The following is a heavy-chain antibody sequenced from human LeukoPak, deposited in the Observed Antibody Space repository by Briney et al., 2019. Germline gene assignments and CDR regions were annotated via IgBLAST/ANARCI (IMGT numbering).Heavy chain of an antibody. V-gene: IGHV3-21*01. CDR3: ASGDEHFDY. CDR1: VFTFSSHS. J-gene: IGHJ4*02. Sequence: PGGSLRLSYAASVFTFSSHSVNWVRQSPGKGLEWVSSISSNSSYIYYADSVTGRSTISRDNAKNLLYLQMNSLRAEDTAVYYCASGDEHFDYWGQGTLVTVSS. CDR2: ISSNSSYI.